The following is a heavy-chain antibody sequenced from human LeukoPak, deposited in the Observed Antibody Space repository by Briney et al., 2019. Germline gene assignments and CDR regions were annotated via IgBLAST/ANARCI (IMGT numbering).Heavy chain of an antibody. J-gene: IGHJ3*02. Sequence: HPGWPLRLSCAASGITVSSYYMSWVRQAPGKGLEWVSVIYGGGGTYYADSAKGRFAISRDNSKNTLYLQISSLRAEDTAIYYCTRHQYDAFEIWGQGTMVTVSS. CDR3: TRHQYDAFEI. CDR2: IYGGGGT. V-gene: IGHV3-53*01. D-gene: IGHD4-11*01. CDR1: GITVSSYY.